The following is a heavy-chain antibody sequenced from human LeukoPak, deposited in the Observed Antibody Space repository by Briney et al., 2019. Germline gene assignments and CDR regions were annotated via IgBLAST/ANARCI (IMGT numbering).Heavy chain of an antibody. CDR1: GDSISGNSYF. Sequence: SETLSLTCTVSGDSISGNSYFWSWIRQPPGKRLEWIGTIYYSGNTYYSPSLKSRLTISVDTSKNQFSLRLTSVTAADTAVYYCARLKASLYYYDSSGYLNWFDPWGQGTLVTVSS. CDR2: IYYSGNT. J-gene: IGHJ5*02. D-gene: IGHD3-22*01. V-gene: IGHV4-39*01. CDR3: ARLKASLYYYDSSGYLNWFDP.